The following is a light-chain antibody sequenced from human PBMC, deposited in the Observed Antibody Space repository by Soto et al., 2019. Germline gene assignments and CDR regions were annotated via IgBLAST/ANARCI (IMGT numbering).Light chain of an antibody. V-gene: IGLV1-44*01. CDR1: MSNIGSNT. Sequence: QGVGTQPPWASVTPGQRFTISCSRRMSNIGSNTVNRYQHLPGTAPKRLFYSNNQLPSGVPHRFSGSKSGTSASLAISGLQSDDEADYYCPTWDDSLNGYVFGTGTKVTVL. CDR2: SNN. J-gene: IGLJ1*01. CDR3: PTWDDSLNGYV.